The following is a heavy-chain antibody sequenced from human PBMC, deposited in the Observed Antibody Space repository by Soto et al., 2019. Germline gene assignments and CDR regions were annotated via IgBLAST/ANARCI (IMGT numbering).Heavy chain of an antibody. CDR2: MNPNSGET. J-gene: IGHJ5*02. Sequence: ASVKVSCKTSGYTFTDYDINWVRQATGQGLEWIGWMNPNSGETGYAQKFQGRVTMARSASLSTAYLELSSLRSEDTAVYYCARVAVAARPRWYNWFDPWGQGTLVTVSS. V-gene: IGHV1-8*01. D-gene: IGHD2-15*01. CDR3: ARVAVAARPRWYNWFDP. CDR1: GYTFTDYD.